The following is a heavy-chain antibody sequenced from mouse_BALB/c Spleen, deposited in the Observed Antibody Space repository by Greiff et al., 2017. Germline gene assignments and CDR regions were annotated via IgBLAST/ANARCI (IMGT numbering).Heavy chain of an antibody. J-gene: IGHJ2*01. CDR1: GYTFTDYW. D-gene: IGHD1-1*01. V-gene: IGHV1-69*01. Sequence: QVQLKQPGAELVMPGASVKMSCKASGYTFTDYWMHWVKQRPGQGLEWIGAIDTSDSYTSYNQKFKGKATLTVDESSSTAYMQLSSLTSEDSAVYYCARRVLRYYYFDYWGQGTTLTVSS. CDR3: ARRVLRYYYFDY. CDR2: IDTSDSYT.